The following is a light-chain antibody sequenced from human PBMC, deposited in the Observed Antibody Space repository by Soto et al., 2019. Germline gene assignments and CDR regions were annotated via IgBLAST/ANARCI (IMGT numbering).Light chain of an antibody. J-gene: IGKJ1*01. V-gene: IGKV1-8*01. CDR3: KQYYSYPRT. CDR1: QGISSY. CDR2: AAS. Sequence: AIRMTQSPSSLSASTGDRVTISCRASQGISSYLAWYQQKPGKAPKLLIYAASTLQSGVPSRFSGSGSGTDFTLTISCLQSEDFATYYCKQYYSYPRTFGQGTKVGIK.